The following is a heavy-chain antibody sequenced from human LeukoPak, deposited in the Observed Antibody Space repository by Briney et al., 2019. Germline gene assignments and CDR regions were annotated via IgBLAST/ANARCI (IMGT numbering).Heavy chain of an antibody. CDR1: GFTFSSYE. J-gene: IGHJ3*02. Sequence: GGSLRLSCAASGFTFSSYEMNWVRQAPGKGLEWVPYISSSGSTIYYADSVKGRFTISRDNANNSLYLQMNSLRAEDTAVYYCAREGSSGAIFDIWGQGTMVTVSS. CDR2: ISSSGSTI. CDR3: AREGSSGAIFDI. D-gene: IGHD3-22*01. V-gene: IGHV3-48*03.